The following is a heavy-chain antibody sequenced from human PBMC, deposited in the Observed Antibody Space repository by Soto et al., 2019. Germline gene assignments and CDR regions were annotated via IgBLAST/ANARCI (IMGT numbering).Heavy chain of an antibody. CDR3: ARKVTVTTYYFDY. J-gene: IGHJ4*02. CDR1: GGSFSGYY. CDR2: INHSGST. D-gene: IGHD4-17*01. V-gene: IGHV4-34*01. Sequence: SETLSLTCAVYGGSFSGYYWSWIRQPPGKGLEGIGEINHSGSTNYNPSLKSRVTISVDTSKNHFSLKLSSVTAADTAVYYCARKVTVTTYYFDYWGQGTLVTVSS.